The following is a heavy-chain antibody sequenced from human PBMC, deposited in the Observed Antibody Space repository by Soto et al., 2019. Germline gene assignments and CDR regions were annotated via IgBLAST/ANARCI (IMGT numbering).Heavy chain of an antibody. CDR1: GFTVSSNY. J-gene: IGHJ3*02. CDR3: ASMADIVATIGRDDAFDI. CDR2: ICSGGST. V-gene: IGHV3-66*01. D-gene: IGHD5-12*01. Sequence: EVQLVESGGGLVQPGGSLRLSCAASGFTVSSNYMSWVRQAPGKGLEWVSVICSGGSTYYADSVKGRFTISRDNSKNTLYLQMNSLRAEDTAVYYCASMADIVATIGRDDAFDIWGQGTMVTVSS.